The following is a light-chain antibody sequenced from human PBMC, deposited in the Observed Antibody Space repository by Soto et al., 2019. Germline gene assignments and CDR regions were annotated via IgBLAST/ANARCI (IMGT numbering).Light chain of an antibody. Sequence: DIQMTQSPSSLSASVGDRVTITCRASQSISNYLNWYQQKQGKAPKLLIYAASSLQSGVPSRFSGSGSGTDFTLTISSLQLEDFATYYCQQSYSTAWTFGQGTKVEIK. CDR3: QQSYSTAWT. J-gene: IGKJ1*01. CDR2: AAS. V-gene: IGKV1-39*01. CDR1: QSISNY.